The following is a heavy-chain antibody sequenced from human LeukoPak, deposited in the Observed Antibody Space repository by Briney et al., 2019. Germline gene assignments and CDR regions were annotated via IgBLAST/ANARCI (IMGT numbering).Heavy chain of an antibody. Sequence: SETLSLTCTVSGGSIYSYSWTWIRQPPGKGLEWIGYIYYSGSTNYNPSLKSRVTISVDTSKNQFSLKLSSVTAADTAVYYCARHLGDRQSYSYGMDVWGQGTTVTVSS. V-gene: IGHV4-59*08. J-gene: IGHJ6*02. D-gene: IGHD5-24*01. CDR2: IYYSGST. CDR1: GGSIYSYS. CDR3: ARHLGDRQSYSYGMDV.